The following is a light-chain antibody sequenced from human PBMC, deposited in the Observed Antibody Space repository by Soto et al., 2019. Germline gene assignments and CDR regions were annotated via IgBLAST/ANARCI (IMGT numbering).Light chain of an antibody. Sequence: QSALTQPASVSGSPGRSITVSCTGTSSDVGRYNYVAWYQHHPARAPKLTIFSVTNRPSGVSDRFSGSKSGNTASLTISGLQPEDEAHYYCSSFTSSFTYVFGTGTKLTVL. CDR1: SSDVGRYNY. V-gene: IGLV2-14*03. CDR2: SVT. J-gene: IGLJ1*01. CDR3: SSFTSSFTYV.